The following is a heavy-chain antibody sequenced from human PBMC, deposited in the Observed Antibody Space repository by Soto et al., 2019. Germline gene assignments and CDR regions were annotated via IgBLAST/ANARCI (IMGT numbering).Heavy chain of an antibody. CDR3: AKDSGPSSYSYGSFDY. J-gene: IGHJ4*02. CDR1: GFTFDDYA. CDR2: ISWNSGSA. Sequence: EVQLVASGGGLVQPGRSLRLSCAASGFTFDDYAMHWVRQAPGKGLEWVSGISWNSGSADYADSVKGRFTISRDNAKNSLYLQMNSLRAEDTALYYCAKDSGPSSYSYGSFDYWGQGTLVTVSS. V-gene: IGHV3-9*01. D-gene: IGHD5-18*01.